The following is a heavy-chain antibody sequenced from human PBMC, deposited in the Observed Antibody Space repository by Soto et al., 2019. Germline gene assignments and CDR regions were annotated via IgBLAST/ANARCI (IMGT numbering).Heavy chain of an antibody. D-gene: IGHD6-13*01. V-gene: IGHV4-4*07. J-gene: IGHJ4*02. Sequence: SETLSLTCTVSGGSISSDYWSWIRQPAGKGLEWIGRIYISENTHYNPSLRSRVSMSLDTSKNQLSLNLSSVTAADTAVYYCARGVGRSSWTSFDSWGQGALVTVSS. CDR3: ARGVGRSSWTSFDS. CDR2: IYISENT. CDR1: GGSISSDY.